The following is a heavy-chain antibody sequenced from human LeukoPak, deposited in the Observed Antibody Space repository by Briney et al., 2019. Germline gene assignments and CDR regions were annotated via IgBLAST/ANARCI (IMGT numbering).Heavy chain of an antibody. D-gene: IGHD1-14*01. V-gene: IGHV1-18*01. CDR3: ARAGSRIDYYGMDV. Sequence: ASVKVSCKASGYTFTSYGISWVRQAPGQGLEWMGWISAYNGNTNYAQKLQDRVTMTTDTSTSTAYMELRSLRSDDTAVYYCARAGSRIDYYGMDVWGQGTTVTVSS. J-gene: IGHJ6*02. CDR2: ISAYNGNT. CDR1: GYTFTSYG.